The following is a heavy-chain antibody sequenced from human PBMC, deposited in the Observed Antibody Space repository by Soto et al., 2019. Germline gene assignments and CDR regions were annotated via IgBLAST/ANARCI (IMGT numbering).Heavy chain of an antibody. J-gene: IGHJ4*02. CDR1: GYTFTSYD. V-gene: IGHV1-8*01. CDR2: MNPNSGNT. Sequence: ASVKVSCKASGYTFTSYDINWVRQATGQGLEWMGWMNPNSGNTGYAQKFRGRVTMTRNTSTSTVYMELSSLRSEDTAVYYCARDQGNRDFDFWGRGTLVTVSS. CDR3: ARDQGNRDFDF.